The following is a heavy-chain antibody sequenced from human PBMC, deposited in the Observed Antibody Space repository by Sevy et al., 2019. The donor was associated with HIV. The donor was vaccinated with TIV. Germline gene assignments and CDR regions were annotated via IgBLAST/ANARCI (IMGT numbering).Heavy chain of an antibody. Sequence: GGSLRLSCAASGFTFSSYAMHWVRQAPGKGLEWVVVISYDGSNKYYADSVKGRFTISRDNSKNTLYLQMNSLRAEDTAVYYCARGDCSGTSCELEPVDFDYWGQGTLVTVSS. J-gene: IGHJ4*02. CDR1: GFTFSSYA. V-gene: IGHV3-30-3*01. D-gene: IGHD2-2*01. CDR3: ARGDCSGTSCELEPVDFDY. CDR2: ISYDGSNK.